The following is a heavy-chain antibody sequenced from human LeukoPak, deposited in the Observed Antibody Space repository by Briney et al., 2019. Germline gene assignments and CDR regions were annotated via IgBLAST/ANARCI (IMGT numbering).Heavy chain of an antibody. V-gene: IGHV3-23*01. CDR1: GFTFSSYA. CDR2: ITGSGGST. Sequence: GGSLRLSCAASGFTFSSYAMSWVRQAPGKGLEWVSAITGSGGSTYYADSVKGRFTISRDNSKNTLYLQMNSLRAEDTAVYYCATLPGGIAAAGRYWGQGTLVTVSS. J-gene: IGHJ4*02. CDR3: ATLPGGIAAAGRY. D-gene: IGHD6-13*01.